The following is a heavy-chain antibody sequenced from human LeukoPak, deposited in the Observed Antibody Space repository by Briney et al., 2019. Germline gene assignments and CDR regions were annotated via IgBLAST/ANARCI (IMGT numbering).Heavy chain of an antibody. J-gene: IGHJ4*02. D-gene: IGHD3-16*02. Sequence: GGWLRLSCAASGFTFSRYSMNWVRQAPGKGLEWVSSISSGSSFMYYADSVKGRFTISRDNAKNSLYLQMNSLRAKDTALYYCAREPHSGSNRGLDYWGQGTLVTVSS. CDR3: AREPHSGSNRGLDY. V-gene: IGHV3-21*01. CDR1: GFTFSRYS. CDR2: ISSGSSFM.